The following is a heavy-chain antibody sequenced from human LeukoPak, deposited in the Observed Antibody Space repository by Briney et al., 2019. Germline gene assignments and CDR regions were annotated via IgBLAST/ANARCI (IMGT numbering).Heavy chain of an antibody. V-gene: IGHV3-7*01. CDR1: GFTFSSYW. J-gene: IGHJ6*02. Sequence: GGSLRLSCAASGFTFSSYWMSWVRQAPGKGLEWVANIKKDGSEKYYVDSVKGRFTISRDNAKNSLYLQMNSLRAEDTAVYYCARDHTVTIRIPYYYNYGMDVWGHGTTVTVSS. CDR3: ARDHTVTIRIPYYYNYGMDV. D-gene: IGHD4-17*01. CDR2: IKKDGSEK.